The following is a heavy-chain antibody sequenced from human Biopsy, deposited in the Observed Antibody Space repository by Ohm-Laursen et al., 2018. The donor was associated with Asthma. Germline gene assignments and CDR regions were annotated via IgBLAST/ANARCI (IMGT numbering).Heavy chain of an antibody. CDR3: ARVVSYGDIYFGIDV. CDR2: VFWSGST. J-gene: IGHJ6*02. CDR1: AGYTGSSDHH. D-gene: IGHD4-17*01. Sequence: SQTLSLTCRVSAGYTGSSDHHWAWTRQAPGKGLEWIGFVFWSGSTHYSRSLERRVSISIDTATNEFSMKLWSVTPADTAVYFCARVVSYGDIYFGIDVWGPGNTVVVS. V-gene: IGHV4-30-4*01.